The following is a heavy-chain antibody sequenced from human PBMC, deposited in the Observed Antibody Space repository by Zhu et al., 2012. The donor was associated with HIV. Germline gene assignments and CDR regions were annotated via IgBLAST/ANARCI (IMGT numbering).Heavy chain of an antibody. CDR3: ARRALYYYGSGSYYSALDY. J-gene: IGHJ4*02. D-gene: IGHD3-10*01. Sequence: QVQLQESGPGLVKPSETLSLTCTVSGGSISSSSYYWGWIRQPPGKGLEWIGSIYYSGSTYYNPSLKSRVTISVDTSKNQFSLRLSSVTAADTAVYYCARRALYYYGSGSYYSALDYWGQGTLVTVSS. V-gene: IGHV4-39*07. CDR1: GGSISSSSYY. CDR2: IYYSGST.